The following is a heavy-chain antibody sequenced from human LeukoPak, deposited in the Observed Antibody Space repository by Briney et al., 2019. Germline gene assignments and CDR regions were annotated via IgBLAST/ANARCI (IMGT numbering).Heavy chain of an antibody. Sequence: SETLSLTCTVSGGSISSGGYYWSWIRQPPGKGLEWIGYIYHSGSTYYNPSLKSRVTISVDRSKNQFSLKLSSVTAADTAVYYCARGVGGVGATTIDYWGQGTLVTVSS. D-gene: IGHD1-26*01. V-gene: IGHV4-30-2*01. CDR2: IYHSGST. J-gene: IGHJ4*02. CDR3: ARGVGGVGATTIDY. CDR1: GGSISSGGYY.